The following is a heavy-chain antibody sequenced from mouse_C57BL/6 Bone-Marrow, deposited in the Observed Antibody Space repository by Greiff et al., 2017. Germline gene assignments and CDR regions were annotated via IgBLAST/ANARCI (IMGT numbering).Heavy chain of an antibody. CDR3: ATYYSNYPYAMDY. D-gene: IGHD2-5*01. V-gene: IGHV1-7*01. CDR2: INPSSGYT. J-gene: IGHJ4*01. Sequence: VQLQQSGAELAKPGASVKLSCKASGYTFTSYWMHWVKQRPGQGLEWIGYINPSSGYTKYNQKFKDKATLTADKSSSTAYMQLSSLTYEDSAVYYCATYYSNYPYAMDYWGQGTSVTVSS. CDR1: GYTFTSYW.